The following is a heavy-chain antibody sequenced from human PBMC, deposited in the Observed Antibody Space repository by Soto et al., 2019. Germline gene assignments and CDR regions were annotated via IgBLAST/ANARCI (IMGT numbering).Heavy chain of an antibody. CDR3: ARRYGDAFDF. CDR2: IYYSGST. Sequence: PSETLSLTSTVSGGSISSYYWSWIRQPPGKGLEWIGYIYYSGSTNYNPSLKGRVTISVDTSKNQFSLKLSSVTAADTAVYYCARRYGDAFDFWGQGTLVTV. CDR1: GGSISSYY. J-gene: IGHJ4*02. V-gene: IGHV4-59*08. D-gene: IGHD4-17*01.